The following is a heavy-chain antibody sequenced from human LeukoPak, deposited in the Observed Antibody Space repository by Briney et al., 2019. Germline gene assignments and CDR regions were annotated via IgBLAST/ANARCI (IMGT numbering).Heavy chain of an antibody. Sequence: GGSLRLSCAASGFTFNRYWMSWVRQAPGKGLEWVADIKYDGSEKYFVDSVKGRFTISRDNAKNSLCLQMNSLRAEDTAVYYCARNRGPQPYDMDVWGRWATVTVSS. CDR3: ARNRGPQPYDMDV. CDR1: GFTFNRYW. V-gene: IGHV3-7*04. CDR2: IKYDGSEK. D-gene: IGHD2/OR15-2a*01. J-gene: IGHJ6*02.